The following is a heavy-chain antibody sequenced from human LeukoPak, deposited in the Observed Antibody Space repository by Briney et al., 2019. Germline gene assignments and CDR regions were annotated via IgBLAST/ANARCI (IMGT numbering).Heavy chain of an antibody. J-gene: IGHJ5*02. CDR1: GFTFSSYA. D-gene: IGHD3-3*01. CDR2: ISGSGGST. V-gene: IGHV3-23*01. Sequence: PGGSLRLSCAASGFTFSSYAMSWVRQAPGKGLGWVSAISGSGGSTYYADSVKGRFTISRDNSKNTLYLQMNSLRAEDTAVYYCAKDPVTYDFWSGYYWNWFDPWGQGTLVTVSS. CDR3: AKDPVTYDFWSGYYWNWFDP.